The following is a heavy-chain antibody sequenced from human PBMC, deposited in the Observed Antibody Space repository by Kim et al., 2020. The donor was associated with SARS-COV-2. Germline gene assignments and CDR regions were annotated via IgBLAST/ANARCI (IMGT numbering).Heavy chain of an antibody. CDR3: ARDRSTTPSYYYGMDV. Sequence: ASVKVSCKASGYTFTSYYMHWVRQAPGQGLEWMGIINPNGGSTSYAQKFQGRVTMTRDTSTSTVYMELSSLRSEDTAVYYCARDRSTTPSYYYGMDVWGQGTTVTVSS. V-gene: IGHV1-46*01. J-gene: IGHJ6*02. CDR1: GYTFTSYY. CDR2: INPNGGST. D-gene: IGHD1-26*01.